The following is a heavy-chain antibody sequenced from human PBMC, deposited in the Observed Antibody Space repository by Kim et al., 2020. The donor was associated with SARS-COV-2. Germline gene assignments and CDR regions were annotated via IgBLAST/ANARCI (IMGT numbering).Heavy chain of an antibody. CDR1: GFTFSSYS. D-gene: IGHD3-10*01. CDR3: ATRNFSNSGGYFYYAAFDV. V-gene: IGHV3-48*04. J-gene: IGHJ4*02. Sequence: GGSLRLSCAASGFTFSSYSMNWVRQAPGKGLEWVSYISSNSSTTYYADSVKGRFTISRDNSKNTLYLQMNSLRGEDTAVYYCATRNFSNSGGYFYYAAFDVWGQGTLVTVSS. CDR2: ISSNSSTT.